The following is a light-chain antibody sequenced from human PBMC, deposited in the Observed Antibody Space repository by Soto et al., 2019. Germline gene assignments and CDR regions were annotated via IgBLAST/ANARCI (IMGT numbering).Light chain of an antibody. V-gene: IGKV3-15*01. CDR3: QQYKNWPPWT. CDR2: GES. J-gene: IGKJ1*01. Sequence: EIVMTQSPATLSVSPGERATLSCRASQSVGSNLAWYQQKPCQAPRLLIHGESTRATRTPARFSGSGSGTECILTISSLQSEDFAVYCCQQYKNWPPWTFGQGTKVEIK. CDR1: QSVGSN.